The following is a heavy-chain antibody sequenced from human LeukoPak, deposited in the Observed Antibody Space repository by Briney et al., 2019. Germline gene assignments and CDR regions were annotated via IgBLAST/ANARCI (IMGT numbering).Heavy chain of an antibody. J-gene: IGHJ4*02. CDR3: AKDIRGYSYGYVFDY. V-gene: IGHV3-9*01. D-gene: IGHD5-18*01. Sequence: GGSLRLSCAASGFTFDDYAMPWVRQAPGKGLEWVSGISWNSGSIGYADSVKGRFTISRDNAKNSLYLQMNSLRAEDTALYYCAKDIRGYSYGYVFDYWGQGTLVTVSS. CDR2: ISWNSGSI. CDR1: GFTFDDYA.